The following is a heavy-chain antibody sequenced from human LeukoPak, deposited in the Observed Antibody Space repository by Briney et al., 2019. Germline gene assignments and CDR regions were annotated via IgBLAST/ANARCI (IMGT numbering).Heavy chain of an antibody. Sequence: GESLKISCKGSGYSFTSYWIGWVRQMPGKGLEWMGIIYPGDSDTRYSPSFQGQVTISADKSISTAYLQWSSLKASDTAMYYCARSPLGYCSGNSCSYFEYWGQGILVTVSS. J-gene: IGHJ4*02. D-gene: IGHD2-15*01. CDR2: IYPGDSDT. CDR3: ARSPLGYCSGNSCSYFEY. CDR1: GYSFTSYW. V-gene: IGHV5-51*01.